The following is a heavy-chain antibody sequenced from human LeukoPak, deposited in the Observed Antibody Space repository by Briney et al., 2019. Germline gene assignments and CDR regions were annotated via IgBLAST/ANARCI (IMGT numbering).Heavy chain of an antibody. J-gene: IGHJ4*02. V-gene: IGHV4-34*01. CDR3: TRNGDYNLDY. Sequence: SETLSLTCAVYGGSFTVYYWSWIRQPPGEGLEWIGEIHHGGSPSYNPSLKSRVTISLDTSKNQLSLKLNSVTATDTAVYYCTRNGDYNLDYWGQGALVTVSS. CDR1: GGSFTVYY. D-gene: IGHD4-17*01. CDR2: IHHGGSP.